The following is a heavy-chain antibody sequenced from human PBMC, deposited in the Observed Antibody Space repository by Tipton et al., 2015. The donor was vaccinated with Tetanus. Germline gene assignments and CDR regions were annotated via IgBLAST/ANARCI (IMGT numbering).Heavy chain of an antibody. D-gene: IGHD3-10*01. CDR2: ISPGDSDA. Sequence: QLVQSGAEVRKPGQSLKISCNVSGHNSRSYWISWVRQMPGKGLEWMGIISPGDSDATYSPSFQGQVTISADKSISTAYLYWSSLKASDTAIYFCARLPKHYSASGSTWGQGTLVTVSS. J-gene: IGHJ5*02. CDR1: GHNSRSYW. V-gene: IGHV5-51*01. CDR3: ARLPKHYSASGST.